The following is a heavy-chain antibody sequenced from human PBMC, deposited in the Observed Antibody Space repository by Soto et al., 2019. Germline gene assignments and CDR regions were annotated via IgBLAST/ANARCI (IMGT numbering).Heavy chain of an antibody. D-gene: IGHD2-15*01. Sequence: ASVKVSCKASGYTFTGYYMHWVRQAPGQRLEWMGWINPNSGGTNYAQKFQGWVTMTRDTSISTAYMELSRLRSDDTAVYYCARGGSPDYCSGGSCAFDNWGQGTLVTVSS. J-gene: IGHJ4*01. CDR2: INPNSGGT. CDR1: GYTFTGYY. CDR3: ARGGSPDYCSGGSCAFDN. V-gene: IGHV1-2*04.